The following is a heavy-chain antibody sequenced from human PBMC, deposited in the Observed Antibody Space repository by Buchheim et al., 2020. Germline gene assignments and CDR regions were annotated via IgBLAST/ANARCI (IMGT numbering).Heavy chain of an antibody. CDR2: VSGSGDST. V-gene: IGHV3-23*01. CDR3: AKSQVVGSFYFDS. J-gene: IGHJ4*02. Sequence: EVQLLESGGGLVQPGGSLRLSCAASGFTFRNYALNWVRQAPGKGLEWVSGVSGSGDSTYYEDSVKGRFTISRDNSKDTLYLQMDSLWVEDTALYFCAKSQVVGSFYFDSWGQGTL. D-gene: IGHD1-26*01. CDR1: GFTFRNYA.